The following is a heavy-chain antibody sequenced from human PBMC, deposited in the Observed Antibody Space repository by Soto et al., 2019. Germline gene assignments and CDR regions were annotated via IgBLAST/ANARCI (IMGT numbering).Heavy chain of an antibody. CDR2: IYYSGST. D-gene: IGHD3-10*01. CDR3: ARHPPPPAYMVRGVYFDY. J-gene: IGHJ4*02. Sequence: QLQLQESGPGLVKPSETLSLTCTVSGGSISSSSYYWGWIRQPPGKGLEWIGSIYYSGSTYYNPSLKSRVHISVDQSKNPFALKLSSLTAADTAVYYCARHPPPPAYMVRGVYFDYWGQGTLATVSS. V-gene: IGHV4-39*01. CDR1: GGSISSSSYY.